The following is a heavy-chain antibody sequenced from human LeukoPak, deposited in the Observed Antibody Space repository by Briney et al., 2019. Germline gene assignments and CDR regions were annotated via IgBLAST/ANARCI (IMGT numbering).Heavy chain of an antibody. Sequence: ASVKVSCKTSGYTFTGYDINWVRQAPGQGLEWMGWMKSNSGDTHFAQKFQGRVTMTRNTSISTAFLELSSLRSEDTAVYYCARGEYSSSWYPFDYWGQGSLVTVFS. CDR1: GYTFTGYD. CDR3: ARGEYSSSWYPFDY. CDR2: MKSNSGDT. V-gene: IGHV1-8*01. D-gene: IGHD6-13*01. J-gene: IGHJ4*02.